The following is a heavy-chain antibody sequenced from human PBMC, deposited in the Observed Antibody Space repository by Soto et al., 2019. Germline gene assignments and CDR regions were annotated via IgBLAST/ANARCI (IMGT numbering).Heavy chain of an antibody. D-gene: IGHD3-3*01. Sequence: EVQLVESGGGLVQPGGSLRLSCAASGFTFSSYWMSWVRQAPGKGLEWVANIKQDGSEKYYVDSVKGRFAISRDNAKNSLYLQMNSLRAEDTAVYYCASHDSAVYYFDYWGQGTLVTVSS. V-gene: IGHV3-7*01. CDR2: IKQDGSEK. CDR1: GFTFSSYW. CDR3: ASHDSAVYYFDY. J-gene: IGHJ4*02.